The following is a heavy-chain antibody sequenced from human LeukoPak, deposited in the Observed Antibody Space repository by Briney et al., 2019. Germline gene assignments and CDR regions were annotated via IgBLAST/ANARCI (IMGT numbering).Heavy chain of an antibody. V-gene: IGHV4-59*01. J-gene: IGHJ3*02. CDR2: IYYSGST. CDR3: ARLLDNDSSGDPGTFDI. D-gene: IGHD3-22*01. CDR1: GGSISSYY. Sequence: PSETLSLTCTVSGGSISSYYWSWIRQPPGKGLEWIGYIYYSGSTNYNPSLKSRVTISVDTSKNQFSLKLSSVTAADTAVYYCARLLDNDSSGDPGTFDIWGQGTMVTVSS.